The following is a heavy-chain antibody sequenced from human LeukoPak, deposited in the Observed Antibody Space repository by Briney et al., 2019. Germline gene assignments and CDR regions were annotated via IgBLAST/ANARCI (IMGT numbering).Heavy chain of an antibody. CDR2: ISSSSSYI. V-gene: IGHV3-21*04. J-gene: IGHJ4*02. CDR3: AKLVVVTAPFDY. D-gene: IGHD2-21*02. Sequence: GGSLRLSCAASGFTFSSYSMNWVRQAPGEGLEWVSSISSSSSYIYYADSVKGRFTISRDNAKNSLYLQMNSLRAEDTAVYYCAKLVVVTAPFDYWGQGTLVTVSS. CDR1: GFTFSSYS.